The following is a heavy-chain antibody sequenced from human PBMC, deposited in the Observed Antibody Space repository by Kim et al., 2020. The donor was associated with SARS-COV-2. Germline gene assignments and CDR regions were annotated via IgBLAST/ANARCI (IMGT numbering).Heavy chain of an antibody. CDR3: ASRAAAGTVNYYYYGTDV. J-gene: IGHJ6*02. CDR1: GFTVSSNY. V-gene: IGHV3-53*01. Sequence: GGSLRLSCAASGFTVSSNYMSWVRQAPGKGLEWVAVIYSGGSTYYADSVKGRFTISRDNSKNTLYLQMNSLRAEDTAVYYYASRAAAGTVNYYYYGTDVWGQGTTVTAPS. D-gene: IGHD6-13*01. CDR2: IYSGGST.